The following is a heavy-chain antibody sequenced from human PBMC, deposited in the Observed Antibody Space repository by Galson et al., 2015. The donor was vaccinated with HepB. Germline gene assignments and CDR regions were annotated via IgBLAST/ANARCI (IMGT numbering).Heavy chain of an antibody. Sequence: SLRLSCAASAFTFSSYWMSWVRQAPGKGLEWLANINEDGSEKYYVDSVKGRFTISRDNAKKSLYLQMNSLRAEDTAVYYCAKGWSAVFYDMDVWGQGTTVIVSS. D-gene: IGHD2-8*01. V-gene: IGHV3-7*03. J-gene: IGHJ6*02. CDR3: AKGWSAVFYDMDV. CDR2: INEDGSEK. CDR1: AFTFSSYW.